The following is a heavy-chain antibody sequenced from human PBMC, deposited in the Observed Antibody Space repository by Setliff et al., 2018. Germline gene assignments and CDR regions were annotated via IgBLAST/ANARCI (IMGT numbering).Heavy chain of an antibody. V-gene: IGHV4-39*01. Sequence: SETLSLTCTVSGGSISSSSYYWGWIRQPPGKGLEWIGSIYYSGSTYYNPSLKSRVTISVDTSKNQFSLKLSPVTAADTAVYYCARGALMTTVNPRYYYYGMDVWGQGTTVTVSS. CDR3: ARGALMTTVNPRYYYYGMDV. J-gene: IGHJ6*02. CDR2: IYYSGST. CDR1: GGSISSSSYY. D-gene: IGHD4-17*01.